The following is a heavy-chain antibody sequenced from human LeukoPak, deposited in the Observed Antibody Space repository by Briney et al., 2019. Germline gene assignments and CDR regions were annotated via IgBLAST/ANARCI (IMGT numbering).Heavy chain of an antibody. J-gene: IGHJ4*02. CDR1: GGSISSSSYS. D-gene: IGHD4-17*01. Sequence: NSSETLSLTCTVSGGSISSSSYSWGWIRQPPGKGLEWIGSIYYSGSTNYNPSLKSRVTISVDTSKNQFSLKLSSVTAADTAVYYCARGLPTTVTTSLFDYWGQGTLVTVSS. CDR3: ARGLPTTVTTSLFDY. CDR2: IYYSGST. V-gene: IGHV4-39*07.